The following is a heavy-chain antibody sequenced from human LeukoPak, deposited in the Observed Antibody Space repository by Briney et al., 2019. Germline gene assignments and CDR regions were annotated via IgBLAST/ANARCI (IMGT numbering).Heavy chain of an antibody. V-gene: IGHV5-51*01. Sequence: GESLKISCKGSGYSFTSYWIGWVRQMPGKGLEWMGIIYPGDSDTRYSPSFQGQVTISDDKSISTAYLQWSSLKASDTAMYYCARQHSSSWYGNYYYYYYMDVWGKGTTVTVSS. CDR2: IYPGDSDT. J-gene: IGHJ6*03. CDR1: GYSFTSYW. CDR3: ARQHSSSWYGNYYYYYYMDV. D-gene: IGHD6-13*01.